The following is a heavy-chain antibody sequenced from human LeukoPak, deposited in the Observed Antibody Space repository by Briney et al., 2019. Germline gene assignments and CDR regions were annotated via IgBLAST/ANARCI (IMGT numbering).Heavy chain of an antibody. D-gene: IGHD6-13*01. CDR1: GFTFRSYE. CDR3: ARDEAGTSASYFYYMDV. J-gene: IGHJ6*03. CDR2: ISSSGSTK. Sequence: GGSLRLSCTASGFTFRSYEINWVRQAPGKGLEWVSYISSSGSTKYYADSVKGRFIISRDNAKNSLYLQMNSLRAEDTAVYYCARDEAGTSASYFYYMDVWGKGTTVTVSS. V-gene: IGHV3-48*03.